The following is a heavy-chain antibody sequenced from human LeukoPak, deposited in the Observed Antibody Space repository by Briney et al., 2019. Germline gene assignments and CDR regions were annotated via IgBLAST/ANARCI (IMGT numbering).Heavy chain of an antibody. CDR3: ARGLLAAAGLYYYYYYMDV. Sequence: ASEKVSCKASGYTFTSYDINWVRQATGQGLEWMGWMNPNSGNTGYAQKFQGRVTMTRNTSISTAYMELSSLRSEDTAVYYCARGLLAAAGLYYYYYYMDVWGKGTTVTVSS. V-gene: IGHV1-8*01. J-gene: IGHJ6*03. D-gene: IGHD6-13*01. CDR2: MNPNSGNT. CDR1: GYTFTSYD.